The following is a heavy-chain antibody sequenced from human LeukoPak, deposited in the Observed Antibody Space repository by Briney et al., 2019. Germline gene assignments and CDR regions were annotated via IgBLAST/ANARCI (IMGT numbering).Heavy chain of an antibody. CDR1: GFTFSSYW. CDR3: ARVRGIAVAGTASIYFDY. Sequence: GGSLRLSCAASGFTFSSYWMSWVRQAPGKGLEWVANIKQDGSEEYNVDSVKGRFTISRDNAKNSLYLQMNSLRVEDTAVYYCARVRGIAVAGTASIYFDYWGQGTLVTVSS. V-gene: IGHV3-7*01. J-gene: IGHJ4*02. CDR2: IKQDGSEE. D-gene: IGHD6-19*01.